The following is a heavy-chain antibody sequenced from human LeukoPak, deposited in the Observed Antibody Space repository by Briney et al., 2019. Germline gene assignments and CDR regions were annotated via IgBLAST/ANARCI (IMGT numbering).Heavy chain of an antibody. D-gene: IGHD6-13*01. Sequence: SETLSLTCTVSGGSISSSSYYWGWIRQPPGKGLEWIGSIYYSGSTYYNPSLKSRVTISVDTAKNQFSLKLSSVTAADTAVYYCARDVVAAPGTWDYWGQGTLVTVSS. CDR3: ARDVVAAPGTWDY. V-gene: IGHV4-39*07. CDR1: GGSISSSSYY. CDR2: IYYSGST. J-gene: IGHJ4*02.